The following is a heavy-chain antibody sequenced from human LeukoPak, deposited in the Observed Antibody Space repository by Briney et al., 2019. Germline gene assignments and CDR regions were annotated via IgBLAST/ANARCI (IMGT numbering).Heavy chain of an antibody. J-gene: IGHJ4*02. Sequence: SETLSLTCTVSGGSISSYYWSWIRQPPGKGLEWIAYIYYSGSTNYNPSLKSRVTISVDTSKNQFSLKLSSVTAADTAVYYCARADIAVAGANYFDYWGQGTLVTVSS. D-gene: IGHD6-19*01. V-gene: IGHV4-59*01. CDR1: GGSISSYY. CDR2: IYYSGST. CDR3: ARADIAVAGANYFDY.